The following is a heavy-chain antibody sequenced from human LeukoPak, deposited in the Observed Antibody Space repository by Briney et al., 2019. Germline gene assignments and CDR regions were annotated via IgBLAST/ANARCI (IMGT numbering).Heavy chain of an antibody. D-gene: IGHD6-13*01. CDR1: GYTFTSYD. CDR3: ARVERDGGSSRH. V-gene: IGHV1-8*01. CDR2: INPNSGNT. Sequence: ASVKFSCKASGYTFTSYDINWVRQATGQGLEWMGWINPNSGNTAYAQKFQGRVTMTRNTSISTDYMELSSLSSEDTAVYYCARVERDGGSSRHWGQGTLVTVSS. J-gene: IGHJ4*02.